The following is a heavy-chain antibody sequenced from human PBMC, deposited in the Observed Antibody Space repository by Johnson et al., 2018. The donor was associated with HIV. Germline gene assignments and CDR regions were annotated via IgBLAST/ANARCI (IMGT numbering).Heavy chain of an antibody. J-gene: IGHJ3*02. CDR3: TTAGLRYFDWFTGAFDI. V-gene: IGHV3-15*01. CDR1: GFTFSNAW. Sequence: VQLVESGGGVVQPGGSLRLSCAASGFTFSNAWMSWVRQAPGKGLEWVGRIKSKTDGGTTDYAAPVKGRFTISRDDSKNTLYLQMNSLKTEDTAVYYCTTAGLRYFDWFTGAFDIWGQGTMVTVSS. CDR2: IKSKTDGGTT. D-gene: IGHD3-9*01.